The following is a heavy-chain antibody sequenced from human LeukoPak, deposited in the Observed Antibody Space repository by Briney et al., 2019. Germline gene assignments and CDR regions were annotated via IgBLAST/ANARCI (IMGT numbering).Heavy chain of an antibody. Sequence: QPGGSLRLSCAASGFTFSSYAMSWVRQAPGKGLEWVSAISGSGGSTYYADSVKGRFTISRDNSKNTLYLQMNSLRAEDTAVYYCARGYYYDSSGYYYVRPPEYWGQGTLVTVSS. V-gene: IGHV3-23*01. J-gene: IGHJ4*02. D-gene: IGHD3-22*01. CDR3: ARGYYYDSSGYYYVRPPEY. CDR1: GFTFSSYA. CDR2: ISGSGGST.